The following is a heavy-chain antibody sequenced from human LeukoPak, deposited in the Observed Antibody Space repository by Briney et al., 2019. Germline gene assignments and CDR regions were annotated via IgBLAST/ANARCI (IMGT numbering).Heavy chain of an antibody. CDR1: GGSFSGYY. V-gene: IGHV4-34*01. D-gene: IGHD5-18*01. CDR2: INHSGST. CDR3: ARGGYSYATN. Sequence: SSETLSLTCAVYGGSFSGYYWSWIRQPPGKGLEWIGEINHSGSTNYNPSLKSRVTISVDTSKNQFSLKLSSVTAADTAVYYCARGGYSYATNWGQGTLVIVSS. J-gene: IGHJ4*02.